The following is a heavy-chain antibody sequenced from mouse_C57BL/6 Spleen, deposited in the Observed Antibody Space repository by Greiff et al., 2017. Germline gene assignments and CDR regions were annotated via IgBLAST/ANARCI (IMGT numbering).Heavy chain of an antibody. CDR2: INYDGSST. D-gene: IGHD1-1*01. CDR1: GFTFSDYY. CDR3: ARAVYYGSSYVGYAMDY. Sequence: EVKLVESEGGLVQPGSSMKLSCTASGFTFSDYYMAWVRQVPEKGLEWVANINYDGSSTYYLDSLKSRFIISRDNAKNILYLQMSSLKSEDTATYYCARAVYYGSSYVGYAMDYWGKGTSVTVSS. V-gene: IGHV5-16*01. J-gene: IGHJ4*01.